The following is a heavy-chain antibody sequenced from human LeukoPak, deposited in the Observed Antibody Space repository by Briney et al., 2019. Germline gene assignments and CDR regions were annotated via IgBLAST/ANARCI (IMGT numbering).Heavy chain of an antibody. CDR2: INPNSGGT. D-gene: IGHD2-21*02. Sequence: ASVKVSCTASGYTFTGYYMHWVRQAPGQGLEWMGWINPNSGGTNYAQKFQGRVTMTRDTSISTAYMELSRLRSDDTAVYYCARGGCGGDCYSYYYYYGMDVWGQGTTVTVSS. CDR1: GYTFTGYY. J-gene: IGHJ6*02. V-gene: IGHV1-2*02. CDR3: ARGGCGGDCYSYYYYYGMDV.